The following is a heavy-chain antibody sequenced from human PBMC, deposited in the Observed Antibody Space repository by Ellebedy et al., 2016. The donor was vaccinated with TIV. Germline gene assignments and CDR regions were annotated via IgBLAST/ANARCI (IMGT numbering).Heavy chain of an antibody. V-gene: IGHV5-51*01. CDR3: AREEESDSSLFAY. J-gene: IGHJ4*02. CDR1: GYSFTSYW. Sequence: GESLKISCEGSGYSFTSYWIGWVRQMHGKGLEWMAIIYPGDSDTRYSPSFQGQVTISADKSISTAYLQWSSLKASDTAIYYCAREEESDSSLFAYWGRGTLVTVSS. CDR2: IYPGDSDT. D-gene: IGHD6-13*01.